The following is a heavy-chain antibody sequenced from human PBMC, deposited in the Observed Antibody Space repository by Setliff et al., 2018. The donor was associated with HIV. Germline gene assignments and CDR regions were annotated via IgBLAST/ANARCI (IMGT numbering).Heavy chain of an antibody. V-gene: IGHV3-30*02. CDR1: GVTFSTYG. J-gene: IGHJ4*02. CDR2: IRHDGGNK. Sequence: GGSLRLSCVASGVTFSTYGMHWVRQAPGKGLEWVAFIRHDGGNKYYADSMKGRFIISRDNIKNTLYLQMNSLRSEDTAVYYCAKDIRASGFFDYWGQGTLVTVSS. D-gene: IGHD3-22*01. CDR3: AKDIRASGFFDY.